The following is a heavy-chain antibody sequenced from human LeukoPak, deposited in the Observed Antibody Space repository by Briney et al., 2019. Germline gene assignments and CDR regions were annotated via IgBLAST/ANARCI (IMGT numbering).Heavy chain of an antibody. CDR1: GGTFSSYA. CDR2: IIPIFGTA. V-gene: IGHV1-69*13. CDR3: ARDPGGWFDP. J-gene: IGHJ5*02. D-gene: IGHD3-10*01. Sequence: ASVKVSCKASGGTFSSYAISWVRQAPGQGLERMGGIIPIFGTANYAQKFQGRVTITADESTSTAYMELSSLRSEDTAVYYCARDPGGWFDPWGQGTLVTVSS.